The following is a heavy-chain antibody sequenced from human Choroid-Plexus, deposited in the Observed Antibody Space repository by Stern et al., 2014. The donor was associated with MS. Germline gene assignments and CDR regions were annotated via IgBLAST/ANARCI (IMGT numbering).Heavy chain of an antibody. D-gene: IGHD6-13*01. Sequence: VQLLESAGGAVQPGRSLRLSCATPGFTFSGYGMYWVRQAPGKGVGWVAIYWSDGTKEDYADSVKGRFTISRDNSKNTLYLQMTSLRAEDTAVYYCARDDRTSWYGGMPHWGQGTLVTVSS. CDR3: ARDDRTSWYGGMPH. CDR2: YWSDGTKE. V-gene: IGHV3-33*01. CDR1: GFTFSGYG. J-gene: IGHJ4*02.